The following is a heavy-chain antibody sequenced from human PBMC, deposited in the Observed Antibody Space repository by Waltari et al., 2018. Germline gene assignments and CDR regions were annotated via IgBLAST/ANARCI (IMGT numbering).Heavy chain of an antibody. CDR3: VHDYGDSGRTY. D-gene: IGHD4-17*01. V-gene: IGHV3-7*01. J-gene: IGHJ4*02. CDR2: INEDASVK. Sequence: EVQLVESGGGLVQPGGSLRLSCAASGFTFSRSWMSWVRQAPGKGLEWVANINEDASVKYYVDSVKGRFTISRDNAKNSLYLQMNSLRVEDTAVYFCVHDYGDSGRTYWGQGTLVTVSS. CDR1: GFTFSRSW.